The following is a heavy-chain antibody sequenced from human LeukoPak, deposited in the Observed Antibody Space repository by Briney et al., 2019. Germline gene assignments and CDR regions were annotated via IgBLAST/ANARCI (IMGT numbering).Heavy chain of an antibody. CDR2: IIPIFGTA. J-gene: IGHJ4*02. CDR3: ARVGGCSSTSCRNYFDY. D-gene: IGHD2-2*01. CDR1: GGTFSSYA. V-gene: IGHV1-69*05. Sequence: EASVKVSCRASGGTFSSYAISWVRQAPGQGLEWMGGIIPIFGTANYAQKFQGRVTITTDESTSTAYMELSSLRSEDTAVYYCARVGGCSSTSCRNYFDYWGQGTLVTVSS.